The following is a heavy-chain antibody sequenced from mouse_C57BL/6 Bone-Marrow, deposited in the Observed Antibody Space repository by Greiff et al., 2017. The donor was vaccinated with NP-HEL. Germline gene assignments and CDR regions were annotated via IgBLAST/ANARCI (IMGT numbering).Heavy chain of an antibody. CDR2: IFPGSGST. Sequence: QVHVKQSGPELVKPGASVKISCKASGYTFTDYYINWVKQRPGQGLEWIGWIFPGSGSTYYNEKFKGKATLTVDKSSSTAYMLLSSLTSEDSAVYFCASYYGSSPYYFDYWGQGTTLTVSS. D-gene: IGHD1-1*01. CDR3: ASYYGSSPYYFDY. CDR1: GYTFTDYY. V-gene: IGHV1-75*01. J-gene: IGHJ2*01.